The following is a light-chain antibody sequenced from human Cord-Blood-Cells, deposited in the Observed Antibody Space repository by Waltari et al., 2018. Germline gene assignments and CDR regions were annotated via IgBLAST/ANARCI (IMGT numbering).Light chain of an antibody. CDR3: QAWDSSTASYV. Sequence: SYELTQPPSVSVSPGQTDSITCYGANLGDQYACWYQQKPGQSPVLGIYQDSKRPSGIPERFSGSNSGNTATLTISGTQAMDEADYYCQAWDSSTASYVFGTGTKVTVL. CDR1: NLGDQY. CDR2: QDS. V-gene: IGLV3-1*01. J-gene: IGLJ1*01.